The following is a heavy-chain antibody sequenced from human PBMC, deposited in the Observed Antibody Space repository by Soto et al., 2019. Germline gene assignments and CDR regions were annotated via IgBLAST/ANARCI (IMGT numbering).Heavy chain of an antibody. CDR3: AHFIVFEDAFDI. Sequence: QITLKESGPPLVKPTQTLTLTCTFSGFSLSTSGVGVGWIRQPPGKALEWLALIYWDDDKRYSPSLKSRLTITKDTSKNQVVLTMTNMDPVDTATYYCAHFIVFEDAFDIWGQGTMVTVSS. D-gene: IGHD2-21*01. J-gene: IGHJ3*02. CDR1: GFSLSTSGVG. CDR2: IYWDDDK. V-gene: IGHV2-5*02.